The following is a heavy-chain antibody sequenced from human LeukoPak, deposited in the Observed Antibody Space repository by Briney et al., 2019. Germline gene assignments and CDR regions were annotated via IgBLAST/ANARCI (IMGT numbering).Heavy chain of an antibody. CDR3: ARNRGDN. Sequence: GGSLRLSCAASGFTFTNHWMAWVRQARGKGLEWVASIKKDGSENYYVDSVKGRFTISRDTARNSLYLQMNSLRAEDTAVYYCARNRGDNWGQGTLVTVSS. CDR1: GFTFTNHW. CDR2: IKKDGSEN. V-gene: IGHV3-7*04. J-gene: IGHJ4*02. D-gene: IGHD3-10*01.